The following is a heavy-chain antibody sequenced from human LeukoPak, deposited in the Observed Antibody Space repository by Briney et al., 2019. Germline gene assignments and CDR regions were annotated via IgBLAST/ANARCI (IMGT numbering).Heavy chain of an antibody. CDR3: ARQPSDRYYDSSGYYHRHYYYMDV. V-gene: IGHV5-51*01. Sequence: GESLKISCKGSGYSFTSYWIGWVRQMPGKGLEWMGIIYPGDSDTRYSPSFQGRVTISADKSISTAYLQWSSLKASDTAMYYCARQPSDRYYDSSGYYHRHYYYMDVWGKGTTVTVSS. D-gene: IGHD3-22*01. J-gene: IGHJ6*03. CDR2: IYPGDSDT. CDR1: GYSFTSYW.